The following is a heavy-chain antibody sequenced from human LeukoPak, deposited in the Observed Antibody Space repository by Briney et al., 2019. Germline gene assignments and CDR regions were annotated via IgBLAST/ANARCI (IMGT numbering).Heavy chain of an antibody. Sequence: ASVKVSCKASGYTFTGYYMHWVRQAPGQGLEWMGWINPNSGGTNYAQKFQGRVTMTRDTSISTAYMELSRLRSDDTAVYYCARDQCSSTSCYLNWFDPWGQGTLVTVSS. CDR3: ARDQCSSTSCYLNWFDP. D-gene: IGHD2-2*01. CDR1: GYTFTGYY. V-gene: IGHV1-2*02. CDR2: INPNSGGT. J-gene: IGHJ5*02.